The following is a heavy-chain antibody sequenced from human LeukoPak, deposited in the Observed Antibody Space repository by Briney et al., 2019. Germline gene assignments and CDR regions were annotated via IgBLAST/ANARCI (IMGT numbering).Heavy chain of an antibody. V-gene: IGHV4-31*03. CDR1: GGSISSGGYY. CDR3: ARAIFDSSGYYYHFDY. CDR2: IYYRGST. Sequence: PSQTLSLTCTVSGGSISSGGYYWSWIRQHPGKGLEWIGYIYYRGSTYYNPSLKSRVTISVDTSKNQFSLKLSSVTAADTAVYYCARAIFDSSGYYYHFDYWGQGTLVTVSS. D-gene: IGHD3-22*01. J-gene: IGHJ4*02.